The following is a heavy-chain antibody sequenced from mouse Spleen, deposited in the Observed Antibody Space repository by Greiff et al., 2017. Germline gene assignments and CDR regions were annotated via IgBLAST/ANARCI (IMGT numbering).Heavy chain of an antibody. CDR1: GFTFSSYD. CDR2: ISSGGDYI. CDR3: VRLYYYGSRDYFGY. V-gene: IGHV5-9-3*01. D-gene: IGHD1-1*01. J-gene: IGHJ2*01. Sequence: EVKLMESGGGLVKLGGSLKLSCAASGFTFSSYDMSWVRQTPEKRLEWVATISSGGDYIYYPDSVKGRFTISRDNAKNTLYLQMSSLKSEDTAMYYCVRLYYYGSRDYFGYWGQGTTLTGSS.